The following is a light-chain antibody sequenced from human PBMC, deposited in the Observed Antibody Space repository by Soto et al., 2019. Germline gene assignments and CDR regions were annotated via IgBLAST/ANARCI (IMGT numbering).Light chain of an antibody. V-gene: IGKV1-39*01. CDR3: KHYNSYSEE. J-gene: IGKJ1*01. Sequence: DIPMTQSPSSMSASVGYRATITCRASQSITIYLNWYQQQPGKDPKVLIFAAYTLQSGVPSRFSGSGSGTDFTLTITSMQPDDFATYYCKHYNSYSEEFGKGNKVDIK. CDR2: AAY. CDR1: QSITIY.